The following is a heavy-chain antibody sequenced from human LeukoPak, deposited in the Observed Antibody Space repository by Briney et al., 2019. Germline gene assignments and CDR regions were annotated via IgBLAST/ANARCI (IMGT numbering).Heavy chain of an antibody. V-gene: IGHV3-9*01. CDR1: GLNFNDYA. Sequence: PGRSLRLSCAASGLNFNDYAIHWVRQTPGKGLEWVSGISWNSAIRNYADSVKGRFTISRDNAKNSLYLQMNSLIPEDTALYYCAKDRGGGGYNFFDYWGQGTLVTVSS. J-gene: IGHJ4*02. CDR2: ISWNSAIR. D-gene: IGHD5-24*01. CDR3: AKDRGGGGYNFFDY.